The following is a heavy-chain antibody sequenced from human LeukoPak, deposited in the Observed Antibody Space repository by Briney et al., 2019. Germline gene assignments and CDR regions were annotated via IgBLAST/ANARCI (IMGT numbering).Heavy chain of an antibody. CDR1: GYTFIDYN. CDR2: VNPNSGGT. CDR3: ARVARGVWGSKKDY. V-gene: IGHV1-2*04. J-gene: IGHJ4*02. D-gene: IGHD3-16*01. Sequence: AAVKVSCKASGYTFIDYNVHWVRQAPGQGLEWMGWVNPNSGGTHYAQKFQAWVTMTRDMSISTAYMELNKLKSDDTAVYYCARVARGVWGSKKDYWGQGTLVTVSS.